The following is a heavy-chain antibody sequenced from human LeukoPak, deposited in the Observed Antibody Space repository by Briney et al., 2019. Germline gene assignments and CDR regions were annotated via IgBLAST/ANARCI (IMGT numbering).Heavy chain of an antibody. CDR2: IYYSGST. CDR3: ASYSAAAGHYYYYYYMDV. Sequence: PSETLSLTSTVSGGSISSYYWSWIRQPPGKGLEWIGCIYYSGSTNYNPSLKSRVTISVDTSKNQFSLKLSSVTAADTAVYYCASYSAAAGHYYYYYYMDVWGKGATVTVSS. CDR1: GGSISSYY. D-gene: IGHD6-13*01. V-gene: IGHV4-59*01. J-gene: IGHJ6*03.